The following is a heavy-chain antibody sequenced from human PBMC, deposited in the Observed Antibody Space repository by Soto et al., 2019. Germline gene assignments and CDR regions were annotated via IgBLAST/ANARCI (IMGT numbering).Heavy chain of an antibody. V-gene: IGHV3-9*01. CDR1: GFTFSSYA. Sequence: GGSLRLSCAASGFTFSSYAMHWVRQAPGKGLEWVSGISWNSGSIGYADSVKGRFTISRDNAKNSLYLQMNSLRAEDTALYYCAKGRRYYGSGSYYGAFDIWGQGTMVTVSS. CDR2: ISWNSGSI. CDR3: AKGRRYYGSGSYYGAFDI. J-gene: IGHJ3*02. D-gene: IGHD3-10*01.